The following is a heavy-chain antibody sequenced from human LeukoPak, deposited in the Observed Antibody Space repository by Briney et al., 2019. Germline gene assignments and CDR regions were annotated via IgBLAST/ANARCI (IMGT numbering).Heavy chain of an antibody. CDR3: ARDAVDTANAV. CDR1: GFTFSSYW. CDR2: ISPDGSTT. Sequence: GGSLRLSCAASGFTFSSYWMHWVRQAPGKGLVWVSRISPDGSTTGHADSVKGRFTTSRDNAKNTLYLQMNSLRAEDTAVYYCARDAVDTANAVWGQGTTVTVSS. D-gene: IGHD5-18*01. J-gene: IGHJ6*02. V-gene: IGHV3-74*01.